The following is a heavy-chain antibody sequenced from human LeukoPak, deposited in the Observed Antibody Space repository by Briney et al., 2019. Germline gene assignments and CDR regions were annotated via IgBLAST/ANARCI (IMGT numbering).Heavy chain of an antibody. CDR2: ISGSGGST. J-gene: IGHJ6*03. CDR3: ARSAWELPKYYYYYYMDV. D-gene: IGHD1-26*01. Sequence: GGSLRLSCAASGFTFSSYGMSWVRQAPGKGLEWVSAISGSGGSTYYADSVKGRFTISRDNAKNSLYLQMNSLRAEDTALYYCARSAWELPKYYYYYYMDVWGRGTTVTVSS. V-gene: IGHV3-23*01. CDR1: GFTFSSYG.